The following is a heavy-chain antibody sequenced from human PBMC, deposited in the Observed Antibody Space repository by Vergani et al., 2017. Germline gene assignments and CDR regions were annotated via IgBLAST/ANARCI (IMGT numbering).Heavy chain of an antibody. D-gene: IGHD2-2*01. CDR3: ARKIRGIVVVPADTGLNDAFDI. V-gene: IGHV1-69*02. J-gene: IGHJ3*02. CDR2: INPILGIA. CDR1: GGTFSSYT. Sequence: QVQLVQSGAEVKKPGSSVKVSCKASGGTFSSYTISWVRQAPGQGLEWMGRINPILGIANYAQKFQGRVTITADKSTSTAYMELSSLRSEDTAVYYCARKIRGIVVVPADTGLNDAFDIWGQGTMVTVSS.